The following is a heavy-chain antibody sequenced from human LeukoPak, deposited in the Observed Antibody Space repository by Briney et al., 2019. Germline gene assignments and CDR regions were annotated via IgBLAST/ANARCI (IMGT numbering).Heavy chain of an antibody. CDR2: VSASGSSR. J-gene: IGHJ4*02. V-gene: IGHV3-23*01. Sequence: GGSLTLSCAASGFTFANHDMSWVRQAPGKGLEWVSGVSASGSSRFYADSVKGRFTVSRDNSKNTLYLQMNSLRVEDTAVYYCAELVTLNFWGQGTLVIVSS. D-gene: IGHD2-21*02. CDR1: GFTFANHD. CDR3: AELVTLNF.